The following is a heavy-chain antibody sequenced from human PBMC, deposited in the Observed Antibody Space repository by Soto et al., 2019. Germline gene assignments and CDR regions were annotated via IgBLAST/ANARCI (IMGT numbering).Heavy chain of an antibody. CDR1: GGSIGSTY. CDR2: VYNSGST. V-gene: IGHV4-59*13. CDR3: ARYRREAVAGYTLDN. D-gene: IGHD6-13*01. Sequence: LSLXXXXSGGSIGSTYWTRIRRPPXXGLXXIGYVYNSGSTNYNPSLKSRVTISEDTSKSQFSLKVNSMTAADTAVYYCARYRREAVAGYTLDNWGQGILVTVSS. J-gene: IGHJ4*02.